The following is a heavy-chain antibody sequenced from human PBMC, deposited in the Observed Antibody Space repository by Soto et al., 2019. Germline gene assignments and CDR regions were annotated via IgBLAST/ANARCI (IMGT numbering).Heavy chain of an antibody. V-gene: IGHV4-4*02. CDR3: AREAGNDYGDHEWWFDP. D-gene: IGHD4-17*01. CDR2: IYHSGST. Sequence: QVQLQESGPGLVKPSGTLSLTCAVSSGSISSSNWWSWVRQPPGKGLEWIGEIYHSGSTNYNPSLKSRVTISVDKSKNQFSLKLSSVTAADTAVYYCAREAGNDYGDHEWWFDPWGQGTLVTVSS. J-gene: IGHJ5*02. CDR1: SGSISSSNW.